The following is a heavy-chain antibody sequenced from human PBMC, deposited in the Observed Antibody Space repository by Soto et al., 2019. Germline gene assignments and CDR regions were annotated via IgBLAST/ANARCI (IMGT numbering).Heavy chain of an antibody. D-gene: IGHD3-16*02. CDR3: ARLYGLDAFDI. J-gene: IGHJ3*02. CDR1: GGSVSSGSYF. V-gene: IGHV4-61*01. Sequence: SETLSLTCTVSGGSVSSGSYFWNWIRQPPGKGLEWIGYIYYSGSTNYNPSLKSRVTISVDTSKNQFSLKLSSVTAADTAAYYCARLYGLDAFDIWGQGTMVTVS. CDR2: IYYSGST.